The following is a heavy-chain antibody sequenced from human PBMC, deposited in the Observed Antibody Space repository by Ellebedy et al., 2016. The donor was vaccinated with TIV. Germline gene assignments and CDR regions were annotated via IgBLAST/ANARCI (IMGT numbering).Heavy chain of an antibody. D-gene: IGHD6-13*01. CDR1: GYTFTSDD. CDR2: ISAYNGNT. J-gene: IGHJ5*02. V-gene: IGHV1-18*01. Sequence: AASVKVSCKASGYTFTSDDISWVRQAPGQGLEWMGWISAYNGNTNYAQKFQGRVTMTTDTPTSTAYMELRSLRSDDTAVYYCARDAEEAAGRYNWFDPWGQGTLVTVSS. CDR3: ARDAEEAAGRYNWFDP.